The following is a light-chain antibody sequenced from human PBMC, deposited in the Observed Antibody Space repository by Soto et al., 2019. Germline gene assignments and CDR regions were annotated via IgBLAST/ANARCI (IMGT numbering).Light chain of an antibody. CDR3: MQGTHWPWT. J-gene: IGKJ1*01. CDR1: QSLVYSDGNTY. V-gene: IGKV2-30*01. Sequence: DVDMTQSPLSLPVTLGQPASISCRSSQSLVYSDGNTYLSWFQQRPAQSPRRLIYEVSNRESGVPDRFSGSGSGTDFTLKISRVEAEDVGVYYCMQGTHWPWTFSQGTKVDIK. CDR2: EVS.